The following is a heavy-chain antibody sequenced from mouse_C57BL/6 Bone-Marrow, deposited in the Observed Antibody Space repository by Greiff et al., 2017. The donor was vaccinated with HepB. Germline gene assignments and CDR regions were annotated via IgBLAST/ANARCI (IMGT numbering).Heavy chain of an antibody. J-gene: IGHJ4*01. V-gene: IGHV1-64*01. D-gene: IGHD1-1*01. CDR1: GYTFTSYW. Sequence: QVQLQQPGAELVKPGASVKLSCKASGYTFTSYWMHWVKQRPGQGLEWIGMIHPNSGSTNYNEKFKSKATLTVDISSSTAYMQLSSLTSEDSAVYYCARSGYYGSSKGYYAMDYWGQGTSVTVSS. CDR3: ARSGYYGSSKGYYAMDY. CDR2: IHPNSGST.